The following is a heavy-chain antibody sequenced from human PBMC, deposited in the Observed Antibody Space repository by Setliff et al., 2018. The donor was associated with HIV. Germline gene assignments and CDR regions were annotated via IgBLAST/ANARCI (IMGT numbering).Heavy chain of an antibody. V-gene: IGHV1-18*01. CDR1: GYTFTSYG. CDR3: ARLHCSSTSCRQTYYYYGMDV. D-gene: IGHD2-2*01. Sequence: ASVKVSCKASGYTFTSYGISWVRQAPGQGLEWMGWINTYNYKTVYAQTLQGRVTMTTDTSTSTAYMELSSLRSEDTAVYYCARLHCSSTSCRQTYYYYGMDVWGQGTTVTVSS. CDR2: INTYNYKT. J-gene: IGHJ6*02.